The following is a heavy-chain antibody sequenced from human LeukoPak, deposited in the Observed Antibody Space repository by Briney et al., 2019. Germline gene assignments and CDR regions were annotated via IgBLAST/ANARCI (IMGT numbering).Heavy chain of an antibody. V-gene: IGHV4-59*08. J-gene: IGHJ6*02. CDR2: IYYSGST. CDR3: ARAGSGGVGYYYGMDV. D-gene: IGHD2-15*01. Sequence: SETLSLTCTVSGGSISSYYWSWIRQPPGKGLEWIGYIYYSGSTNYNPSLKSRVTISVDTSKNQLSLKLSSVTAADTAVYYCARAGSGGVGYYYGMDVWGQGTTVTVSS. CDR1: GGSISSYY.